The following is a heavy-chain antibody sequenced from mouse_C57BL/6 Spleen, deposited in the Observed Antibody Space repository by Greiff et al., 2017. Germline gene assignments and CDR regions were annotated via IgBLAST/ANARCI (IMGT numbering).Heavy chain of an antibody. CDR3: ARKDGNYWFAY. J-gene: IGHJ3*01. D-gene: IGHD2-1*01. Sequence: QVHVKQSGPGLVQPSQSLSITCTVSGFSLTSYGVHWVRQSPGKGLEWLGVIWSGGSTDYNAAFISRLSISKDNSKSQVFFNMNSLQADDTAIYYCARKDGNYWFAYWGQGTLVTVSA. CDR1: GFSLTSYG. CDR2: IWSGGST. V-gene: IGHV2-2*01.